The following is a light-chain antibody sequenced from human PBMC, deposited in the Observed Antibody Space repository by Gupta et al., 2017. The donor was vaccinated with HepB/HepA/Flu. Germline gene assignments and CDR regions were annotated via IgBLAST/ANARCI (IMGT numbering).Light chain of an antibody. Sequence: EIVLTQSPGTLSLSPGERATLSCRASQSVSSSYLAWYQQKPGQAPRLLIYGASSRATGIPDRFSGSGSGTDFTLTISRLEPEDFAVYYCQQYGSSPGSFGQWTKLEIK. CDR1: QSVSSSY. V-gene: IGKV3-20*01. CDR2: GAS. J-gene: IGKJ2*04. CDR3: QQYGSSPGS.